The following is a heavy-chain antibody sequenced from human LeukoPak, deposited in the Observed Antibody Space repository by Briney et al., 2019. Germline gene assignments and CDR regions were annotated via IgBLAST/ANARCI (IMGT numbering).Heavy chain of an antibody. CDR2: INPSGGST. CDR3: ARDYPSPSSSWYSAVLRRSDY. D-gene: IGHD6-13*01. J-gene: IGHJ4*02. CDR1: GYTFTSYY. Sequence: GASVKVSCKASGYTFTSYYMHWVRQAPGQGLEWMGIINPSGGSTSYAQKFQGRVTMTRDTSTSTVYMELSSLRSEDTAVYYCARDYPSPSSSWYSAVLRRSDYWGQGTLVTVSS. V-gene: IGHV1-46*01.